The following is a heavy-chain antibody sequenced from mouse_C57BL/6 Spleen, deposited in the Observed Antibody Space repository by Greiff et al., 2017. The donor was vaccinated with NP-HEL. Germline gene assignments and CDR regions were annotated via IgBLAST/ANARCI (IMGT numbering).Heavy chain of an antibody. Sequence: VKLQESGAELVRPGASVKLSCKASGYTFTDYYINWVKQRPGQGLEWIARIYPGSGNTYYNEKFKGKATLTAEKSSSTAYMQLSSLTSEDSAVYFCARSLQGDYWGRGTTLTVSS. CDR2: IYPGSGNT. D-gene: IGHD6-2*01. CDR1: GYTFTDYY. V-gene: IGHV1-76*01. CDR3: ARSLQGDY. J-gene: IGHJ2*01.